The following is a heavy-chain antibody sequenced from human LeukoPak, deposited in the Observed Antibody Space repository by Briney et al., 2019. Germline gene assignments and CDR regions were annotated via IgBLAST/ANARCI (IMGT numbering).Heavy chain of an antibody. CDR3: ARDSHKFDSSGYYPDAFDI. CDR2: ISSSGSSI. CDR1: GLTFSSYE. Sequence: GGSLRLSCAASGLTFSSYEMNWVRQAPGKGLEWVSYISSSGSSIYCADSVKGRFTISRDNAKKSLYLQMHSLRAEDTAVYYCARDSHKFDSSGYYPDAFDIWGQGTMVTVSS. V-gene: IGHV3-48*03. J-gene: IGHJ3*02. D-gene: IGHD3-22*01.